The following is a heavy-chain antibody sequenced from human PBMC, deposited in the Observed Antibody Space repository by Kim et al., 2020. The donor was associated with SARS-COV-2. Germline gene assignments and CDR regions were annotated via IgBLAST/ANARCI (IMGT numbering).Heavy chain of an antibody. Sequence: SETLSLTCTVSGGSISDSPYFWGWIRQSPGKGLEWVGTLYHTGNTYFNPSLNSRVTISVDTSKNQFSLELNSVTAADTAVYYCARLQKMRMIVVVSDAFDIWGQGTRVTVSS. CDR3: ARLQKMRMIVVVSDAFDI. J-gene: IGHJ3*02. CDR1: GGSISDSPYF. D-gene: IGHD3-22*01. CDR2: LYHTGNT. V-gene: IGHV4-39*01.